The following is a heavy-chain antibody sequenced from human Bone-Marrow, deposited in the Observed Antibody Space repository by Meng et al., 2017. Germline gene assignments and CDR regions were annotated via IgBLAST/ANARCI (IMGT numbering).Heavy chain of an antibody. D-gene: IGHD2/OR15-2a*01. CDR1: GFTFSSYA. CDR3: ATFRSLDY. V-gene: IGHV3-30-3*01. Sequence: GGSLRLSCAASGFTFSSYAMHWVRQAPGKGLEWVAVISYDGSNKYYADSVKGRFTISRDSAQNTLYLQMNSLTAEDTAVYYCATFRSLDYWGQGTLVTVSS. J-gene: IGHJ4*02. CDR2: ISYDGSNK.